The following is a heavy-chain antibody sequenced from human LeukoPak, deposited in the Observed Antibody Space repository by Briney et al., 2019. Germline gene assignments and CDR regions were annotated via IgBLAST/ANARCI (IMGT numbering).Heavy chain of an antibody. V-gene: IGHV1-24*01. CDR2: FEPEEGEHGET. CDR1: GYSLSDLS. J-gene: IGHJ3*02. Sequence: ASVKVSCRVSGYSLSDLSIHWLRHVPEKGLEWMGGFEPEEGEHGETIYAQNFEDRLTLTEDTVTDTAYMELVRLTSEDTAGYYCATDRLEIYALHIWGQGTMVTVSS. D-gene: IGHD1-1*01. CDR3: ATDRLEIYALHI.